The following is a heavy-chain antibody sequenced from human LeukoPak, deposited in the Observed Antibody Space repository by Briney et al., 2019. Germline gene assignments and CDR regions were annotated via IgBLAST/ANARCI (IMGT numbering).Heavy chain of an antibody. CDR3: ARVSLHEAGSDY. V-gene: IGHV3-64*01. CDR1: GFTFSSYA. Sequence: PGGSLRLSCAASGFTFSSYAMHWVRQAPGKGLEYVSAISSNGGSTYYANSVKGRFTISRDNSKNTLYLQMGSLRAEDMAVYYCARVSLHEAGSDYWGQGTLVTVSS. D-gene: IGHD6-19*01. J-gene: IGHJ4*02. CDR2: ISSNGGST.